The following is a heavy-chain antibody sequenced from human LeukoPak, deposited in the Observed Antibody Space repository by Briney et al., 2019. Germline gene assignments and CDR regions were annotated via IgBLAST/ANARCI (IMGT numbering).Heavy chain of an antibody. CDR2: INHSGST. CDR3: ARGGGYNWFDP. V-gene: IGHV4-34*01. Sequence: SETLSLTCAVYGGSFSGYYWTWIRQPPGKGLEWIGEINHSGSTDYNPSLKSRVTISVDTSKNQFSLKLSSVTAADTAVYYCARGGGYNWFDPWGQGTLVTVSS. CDR1: GGSFSGYY. J-gene: IGHJ5*02. D-gene: IGHD3-10*01.